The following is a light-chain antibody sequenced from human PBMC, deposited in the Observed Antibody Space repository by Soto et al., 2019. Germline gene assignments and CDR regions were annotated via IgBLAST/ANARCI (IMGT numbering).Light chain of an antibody. CDR2: GAS. V-gene: IGKV3-20*01. J-gene: IGKJ1*01. CDR1: QSVSSSY. CDR3: QQYGSSLPWT. Sequence: EIVLTQSPGTLSLSPGERATLSCRASQSVSSSYLAWYQQKPGQAPRLLIYGASSRATGIPDRFSGRGSGTDFTLTISRLEPEDFAVYYCQQYGSSLPWTFGQWTKVEIK.